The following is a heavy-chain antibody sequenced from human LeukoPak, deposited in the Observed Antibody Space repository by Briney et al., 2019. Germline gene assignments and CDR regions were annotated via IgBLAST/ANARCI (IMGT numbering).Heavy chain of an antibody. CDR1: GFTFSSYS. CDR2: ISSSSSYI. Sequence: GGSLRLSCAASGFTFSSYSMNWVRQAPGKGLEWVSSISSSSSYIYYADSVKGRFTISRDNAKNSLYLQMNSLRAEDTAVYYCARVATAEDYYYYYYMDVWGKRTTVTVSS. J-gene: IGHJ6*03. V-gene: IGHV3-21*01. D-gene: IGHD6-13*01. CDR3: ARVATAEDYYYYYYMDV.